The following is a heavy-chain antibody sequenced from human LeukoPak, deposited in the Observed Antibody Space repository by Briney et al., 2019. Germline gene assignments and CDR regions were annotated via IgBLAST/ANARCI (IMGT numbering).Heavy chain of an antibody. V-gene: IGHV3-53*04. CDR2: MYSGGST. CDR1: GFTVSSNY. D-gene: IGHD4-17*01. J-gene: IGHJ4*02. CDR3: ARGGGDYNPFDY. Sequence: GGSLRLSCAVSGFTVSSNYKSWVRQAPGKGLEWVSVMYSGGSTYYADSVKGRFTISRHNSMNTLYLQMNSLRGEDTAVYYCARGGGDYNPFDYWGQGTLVTVSS.